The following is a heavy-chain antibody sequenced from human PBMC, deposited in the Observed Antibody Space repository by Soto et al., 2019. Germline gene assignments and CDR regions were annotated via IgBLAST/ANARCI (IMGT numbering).Heavy chain of an antibody. V-gene: IGHV1-69*06. CDR3: ARDLEQWLAPYNWFDP. Sequence: SVKVSCKASGGTFSSYAISWVRQAPGQGLEWMGGIIPIFGTANYAQKFQGRVTITADKSTSTAYMELSSLRSEDTAVYYCARDLEQWLAPYNWFDPWGQGTLVTVSS. J-gene: IGHJ5*02. D-gene: IGHD6-19*01. CDR1: GGTFSSYA. CDR2: IIPIFGTA.